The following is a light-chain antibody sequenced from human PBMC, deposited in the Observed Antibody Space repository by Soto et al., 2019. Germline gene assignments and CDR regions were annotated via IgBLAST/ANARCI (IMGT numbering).Light chain of an antibody. CDR2: SDS. CDR3: QARDSSTEV. CDR1: KLGEKN. Sequence: SYELTQPPSVSVSPGQTASITCSGDKLGEKNVCWYQQKPGQSPVLVLYSDSQRPSGIPERFSGSNSGNTATLTISGTQAMDEADYYCQARDSSTEVFGGGTKVTVL. J-gene: IGLJ2*01. V-gene: IGLV3-1*01.